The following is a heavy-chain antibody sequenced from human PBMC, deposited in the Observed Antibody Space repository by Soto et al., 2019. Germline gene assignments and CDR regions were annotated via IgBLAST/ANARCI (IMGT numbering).Heavy chain of an antibody. J-gene: IGHJ3*02. V-gene: IGHV2-5*02. CDR1: GFSLSTSGVA. CDR2: IYWDDDK. Sequence: QITLKESVPTLVKPTQTLTLTCTFSGFSLSTSGVAVGWIRQPPGKALEWLALIYWDDDKRYSPSMKGRLTITRDTSKNQVVLIMTNMDPEDTATYYCAHRLTATAFDIWGQGTMVTVSS. D-gene: IGHD2-21*02. CDR3: AHRLTATAFDI.